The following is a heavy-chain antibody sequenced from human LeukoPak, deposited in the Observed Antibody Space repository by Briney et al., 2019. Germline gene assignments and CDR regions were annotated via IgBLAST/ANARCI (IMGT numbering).Heavy chain of an antibody. CDR3: ARVLELTLDY. CDR1: GFTFDDYA. Sequence: GGSLRLSCAASGFTFDDYAMHWVRQAPGKGLEWVSGISWNSGSIGYADSVKGRFTISRDNAKNSLYLQMNSLRAEDTAVYYCARVLELTLDYWGQGTLVTVSS. J-gene: IGHJ4*02. CDR2: ISWNSGSI. V-gene: IGHV3-9*01. D-gene: IGHD1-26*01.